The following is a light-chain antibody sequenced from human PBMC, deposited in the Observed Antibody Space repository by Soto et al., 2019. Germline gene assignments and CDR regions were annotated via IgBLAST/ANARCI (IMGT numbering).Light chain of an antibody. CDR1: QSVSSY. CDR2: DAS. V-gene: IGKV3-11*01. CDR3: QQRSNWPIT. J-gene: IGKJ5*01. Sequence: ELVMTQSPATLSVSPGERATLSCRASQSVSSYLAWYEQKPGQPPRLLIYDASNRATGIPARFSGSGSGTDFTLTISRLEPEDFAVYYCQQRSNWPITFGQGTRLEI.